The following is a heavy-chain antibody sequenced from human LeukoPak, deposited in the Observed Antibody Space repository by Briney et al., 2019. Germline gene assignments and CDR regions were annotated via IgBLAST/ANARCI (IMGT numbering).Heavy chain of an antibody. D-gene: IGHD3-3*01. V-gene: IGHV1-8*03. Sequence: ASVKVSCKASGYTFTSYDNNWVRQAPGQGLEWMGWMNPNSGNTVYAQKFQGRVTITRNTSISTAYMELSSLRSEDTAVYYCARGRSNDFWSGLVLFAFDIWGQGTTVTVSS. CDR3: ARGRSNDFWSGLVLFAFDI. J-gene: IGHJ3*02. CDR1: GYTFTSYD. CDR2: MNPNSGNT.